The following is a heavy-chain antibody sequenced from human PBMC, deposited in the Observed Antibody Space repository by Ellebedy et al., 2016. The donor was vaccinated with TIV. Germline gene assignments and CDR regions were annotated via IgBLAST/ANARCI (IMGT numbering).Heavy chain of an antibody. V-gene: IGHV4-59*01. J-gene: IGHJ6*02. Sequence: MPSETLSLTCTVSGGAISSYYGRWIRQPPGKGLEWIGHIYYSGSTNYNPSLKSRVTISLDTSKNQFSLKLSSVTAADTAVYYCARAAASNVYGMDVWGQGTTVTVSS. D-gene: IGHD6-25*01. CDR1: GGAISSYY. CDR2: IYYSGST. CDR3: ARAAASNVYGMDV.